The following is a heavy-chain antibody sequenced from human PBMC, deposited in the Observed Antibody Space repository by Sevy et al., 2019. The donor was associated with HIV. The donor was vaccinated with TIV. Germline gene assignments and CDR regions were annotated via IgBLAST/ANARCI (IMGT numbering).Heavy chain of an antibody. CDR3: AKDRGSDHYFDY. J-gene: IGHJ4*02. Sequence: GGSLRLSCAASGFTFSSYGMHWVRQAPGKGLEWVAVISYDGSNKYYADSVKGRFTISRDNSKNTLYLQMNSLRAEDTAVYYCAKDRGSDHYFDYWGQGTLVTVSS. D-gene: IGHD1-26*01. CDR1: GFTFSSYG. CDR2: ISYDGSNK. V-gene: IGHV3-30*18.